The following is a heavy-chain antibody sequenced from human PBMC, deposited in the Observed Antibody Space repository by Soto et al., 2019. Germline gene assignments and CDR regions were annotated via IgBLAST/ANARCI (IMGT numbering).Heavy chain of an antibody. Sequence: GGSLRLSCAASGFTFAEYAMHSGRQAPGKGLEWVSGITNNGGSTYYEDSMKGRFTISRDNSKSTVFLQMSSRRPEDTVIYYCLQDHGPYHLTFEFCGRGTMVAVSS. J-gene: IGHJ4*03. D-gene: IGHD2-2*01. CDR3: LQDHGPYHLTFEF. CDR1: GFTFAEYA. V-gene: IGHV3-64D*06. CDR2: ITNNGGST.